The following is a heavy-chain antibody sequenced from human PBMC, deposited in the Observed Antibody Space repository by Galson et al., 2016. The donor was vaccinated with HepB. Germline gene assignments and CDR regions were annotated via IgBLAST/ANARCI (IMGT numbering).Heavy chain of an antibody. V-gene: IGHV1-58*01. CDR3: AAWARAYCNGDCTKPLDY. D-gene: IGHD2-21*02. CDR1: GVTFTSSA. Sequence: SLKLSCKASGVTFTSSAVQWVRQARGQRLEWMGWIVVGSGNTNYAHWVQGRVIISRDMSTRTVYMELTSLGAEDTAVYYCAAWARAYCNGDCTKPLDYWGQGTLVTVSS. CDR2: IVVGSGNT. J-gene: IGHJ4*02.